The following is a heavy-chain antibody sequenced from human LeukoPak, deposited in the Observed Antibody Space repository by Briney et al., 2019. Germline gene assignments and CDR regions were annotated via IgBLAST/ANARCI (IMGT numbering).Heavy chain of an antibody. CDR3: AKDSSSSWYYFDC. Sequence: GGSLRLSCAASGFTFSSYALSWVRRAPGKGLEWVSHISTSGGVTYYADSVKGRFTISRDNSKNTLYLQMNSLRAEDTAVYYCAKDSSSSWYYFDCWGQGALVTVSS. J-gene: IGHJ4*02. V-gene: IGHV3-23*01. CDR2: ISTSGGVT. CDR1: GFTFSSYA. D-gene: IGHD6-13*01.